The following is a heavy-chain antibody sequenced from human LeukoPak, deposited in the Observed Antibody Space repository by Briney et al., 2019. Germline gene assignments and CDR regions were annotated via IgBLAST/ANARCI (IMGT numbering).Heavy chain of an antibody. V-gene: IGHV4-39*01. CDR2: IYYTGRT. CDR3: VRLYYYDSSRPPL. CDR1: GGFISNSNFY. J-gene: IGHJ4*02. Sequence: SETLSLTCTVSGGFISNSNFYWGWIRQPPGKGLDWIGNIYYTGRTYYNPSLNSRVTISVDTSKNQFSLRLSSVTAADTAVYYCVRLYYYDSSRPPLWDQGTLVVVSS. D-gene: IGHD3-22*01.